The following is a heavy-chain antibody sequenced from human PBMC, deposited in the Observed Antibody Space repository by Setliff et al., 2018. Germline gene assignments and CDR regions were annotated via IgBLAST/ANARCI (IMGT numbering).Heavy chain of an antibody. D-gene: IGHD2-15*01. J-gene: IGHJ4*02. V-gene: IGHV3-23*01. CDR2: ISGSGGST. CDR1: GFTFSSYA. CDR3: ASSSGGNYKAYFDY. Sequence: LRLSCAASGFTFSSYAMSWVRRAPGKGLEWVSAISGSGGSTYYADSVKGRFTISRDNSKNTLYLQMNSLRAEDTALYYCASSSGGNYKAYFDYWGQGTLVTVSS.